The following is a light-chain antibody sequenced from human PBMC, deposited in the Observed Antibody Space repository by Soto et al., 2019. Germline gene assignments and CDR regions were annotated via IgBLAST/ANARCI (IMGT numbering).Light chain of an antibody. V-gene: IGKV3-15*01. CDR2: DAS. Sequence: EIVMTQSPATLSVSPGERATLSCRASQSISSNLAWYQQKPGPGPRLLIYDASTRATGIPARFSGSGSGTDFTLTISSLQSEDFAVYYCQQYNNWLKWTFGQGTKVEIK. CDR3: QQYNNWLKWT. J-gene: IGKJ1*01. CDR1: QSISSN.